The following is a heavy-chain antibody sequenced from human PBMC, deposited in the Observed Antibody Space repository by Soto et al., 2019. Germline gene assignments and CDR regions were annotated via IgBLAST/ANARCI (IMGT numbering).Heavy chain of an antibody. V-gene: IGHV1-3*01. CDR2: INAGNGNT. J-gene: IGHJ6*02. CDR1: GYTFTNYA. Sequence: ASVKVSCKASGYTFTNYAMHWVRQAPGQRLEWMGWINAGNGNTKYSQKFQGRVTITRDTSASTAYMELSSLRSEDTAVYYCARDLPWLPPHTKLSLQSYYYYGMDVWGQGTTVTVSS. D-gene: IGHD6-19*01. CDR3: ARDLPWLPPHTKLSLQSYYYYGMDV.